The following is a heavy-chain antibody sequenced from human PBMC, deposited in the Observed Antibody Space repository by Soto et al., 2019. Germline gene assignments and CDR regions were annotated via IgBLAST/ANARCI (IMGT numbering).Heavy chain of an antibody. D-gene: IGHD2-21*02. J-gene: IGHJ5*02. CDR2: IGASNDNT. CDR3: ARGPVVTAIRTWLDP. CDR1: GYSFTSYG. Sequence: GASVKVSCKASGYSFTSYGIIWVRQAPGQGLEWMGWIGASNDNTNYAQKFQDRVTMTTDTFTNTAYMEVRSLRSDETAVYYCARGPVVTAIRTWLDPWGQGTLVTVSS. V-gene: IGHV1-18*01.